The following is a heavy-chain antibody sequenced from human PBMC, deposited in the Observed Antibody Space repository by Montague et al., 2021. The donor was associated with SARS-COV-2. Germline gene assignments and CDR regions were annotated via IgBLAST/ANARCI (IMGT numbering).Heavy chain of an antibody. J-gene: IGHJ4*02. Sequence: SLRLSWSASGFTVSSNYMSWVRQAPGKGLEWVSVIYSGGSTYYADSVKGRFTISRDNSKNTLYLQMNSLRAEDTAVYYCARIPYGDVIWGQGTLATVSS. V-gene: IGHV3-53*01. D-gene: IGHD2-21*01. CDR2: IYSGGST. CDR1: GFTVSSNY. CDR3: ARIPYGDVI.